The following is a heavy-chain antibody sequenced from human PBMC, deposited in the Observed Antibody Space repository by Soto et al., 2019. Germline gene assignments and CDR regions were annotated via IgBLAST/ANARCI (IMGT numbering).Heavy chain of an antibody. V-gene: IGHV4-59*02. CDR1: GGSVTSHH. CDR2: TSSTGNT. CDR3: ARDILAGVTRYFDA. J-gene: IGHJ5*01. D-gene: IGHD4-4*01. Sequence: TLSLTCFVSGGSVTSHHRRWIRQYPGQGRGPIAYTSSTGNTNYNPSLQSRGTISLDTSKNQLSLKVTAMTAADTAVYYCARDILAGVTRYFDAWGQGAL.